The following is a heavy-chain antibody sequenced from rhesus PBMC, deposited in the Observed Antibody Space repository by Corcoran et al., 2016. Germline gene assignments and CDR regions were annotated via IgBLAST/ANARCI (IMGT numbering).Heavy chain of an antibody. D-gene: IGHD3-28*01. CDR1: GGSISSSY. CDR3: ARDRTDYYYDSDYYGYDAFDF. V-gene: IGHV4-169*02. CDR2: IYGSGSST. J-gene: IGHJ3*01. Sequence: QLQLQESGPGLVKPSETLSVTCAVSGGSISSSYWSWIRQAPGKGLEWIGYIYGSGSSTNYNPSLKSRVTLSVGTSKNQLSLKLSSVTTADTAVYYCARDRTDYYYDSDYYGYDAFDFWGQGLRVTVSS.